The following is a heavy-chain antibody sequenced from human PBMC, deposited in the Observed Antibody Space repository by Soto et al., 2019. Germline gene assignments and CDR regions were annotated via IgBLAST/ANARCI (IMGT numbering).Heavy chain of an antibody. CDR2: ISGSGGST. J-gene: IGHJ6*02. CDR3: AKDPRITMIVVVPGASGLDV. CDR1: GFTFSSYA. Sequence: GGSLILSCAASGFTFSSYAMSWVRQAPGKGLEWVSAISGSGGSTYYADSVKGRFTISRDNSKNTLYLQMNSLRAEDTAVYYCAKDPRITMIVVVPGASGLDVWGQGTTVTVSS. V-gene: IGHV3-23*01. D-gene: IGHD3-22*01.